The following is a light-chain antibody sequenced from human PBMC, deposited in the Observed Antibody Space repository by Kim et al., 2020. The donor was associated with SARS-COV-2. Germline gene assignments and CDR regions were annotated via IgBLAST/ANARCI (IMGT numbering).Light chain of an antibody. CDR3: AAWDPILRDYV. CDR1: SSNIGNKF. V-gene: IGLV1-51*01. Sequence: QSVLTQPPSVSAAPGQKVSISCSGSSSNIGNKFVSWYQQLLGTAPKLLIYDSNERPSGISARFSGSKSGTSATLTIIGLQPGDEADYYCAAWDPILRDYVFGTGTKVTVL. J-gene: IGLJ1*01. CDR2: DSN.